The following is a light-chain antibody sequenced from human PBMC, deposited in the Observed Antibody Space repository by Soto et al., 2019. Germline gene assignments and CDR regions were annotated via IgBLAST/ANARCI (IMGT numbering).Light chain of an antibody. CDR1: SSDVGRYNY. J-gene: IGLJ1*01. V-gene: IGLV2-8*01. CDR2: EVS. CDR3: SSYAGSNTDYV. Sequence: QSVLTQPPSASGSPGQSVTISCTGTSSDVGRYNYISWYQQRPGKAPKLIIYEVSKRPSGVPDRLSGFKYGNTASLTVSGLQAEDEADYYCSSYAGSNTDYVFGTGTRSPS.